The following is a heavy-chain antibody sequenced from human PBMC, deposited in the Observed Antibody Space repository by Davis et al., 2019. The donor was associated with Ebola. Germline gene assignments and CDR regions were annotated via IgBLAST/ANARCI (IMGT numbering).Heavy chain of an antibody. D-gene: IGHD4-17*01. Sequence: GGSLRLSCAASGFTFSSYAMHWVRQAPGKGLEWVAVIAYDGSNKYYADSVKGRFTISRDNSKNTLYLQMNSLRAEDTAVYYCAKDSTTPAGYWGQGTLVTVSS. V-gene: IGHV3-30*04. CDR3: AKDSTTPAGY. CDR1: GFTFSSYA. CDR2: IAYDGSNK. J-gene: IGHJ4*02.